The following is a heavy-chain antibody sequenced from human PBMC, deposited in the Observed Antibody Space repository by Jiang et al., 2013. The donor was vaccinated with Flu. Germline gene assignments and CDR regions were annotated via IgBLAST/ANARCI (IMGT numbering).Heavy chain of an antibody. Sequence: MPGKGLEWMGIIYPGDSDTRYSPSFQGQVTISADKSISTAYLQWSSLKASDTAMYYCARGLEEPWYSSSWAVRGADFDYWGQGTLVTVSS. CDR3: ARGLEEPWYSSSWAVRGADFDY. CDR2: IYPGDSDT. D-gene: IGHD6-13*01. J-gene: IGHJ4*02. V-gene: IGHV5-51*01.